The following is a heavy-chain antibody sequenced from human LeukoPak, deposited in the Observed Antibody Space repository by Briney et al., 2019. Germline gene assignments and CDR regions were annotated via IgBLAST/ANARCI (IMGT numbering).Heavy chain of an antibody. V-gene: IGHV3-23*01. D-gene: IGHD3-22*01. CDR3: AKGSSGYFFDL. CDR1: GFIFNNYG. Sequence: GGSLRLSCAAPGFIFNNYGLVWVRQAPGKGLEWVSAISNDGGGTTYADFVKGRFSISRDNSKNTLFLQMNSLRAEDTALYYCAKGSSGYFFDLWGQGTLVTVSS. CDR2: ISNDGGGT. J-gene: IGHJ4*02.